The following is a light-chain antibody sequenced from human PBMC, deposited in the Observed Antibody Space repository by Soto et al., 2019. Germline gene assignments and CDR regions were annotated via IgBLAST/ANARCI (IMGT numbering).Light chain of an antibody. J-gene: IGLJ1*01. CDR3: SSYTNTSTLV. CDR1: SNDVGSYNR. CDR2: EVS. Sequence: QSALTQPASVSGSPGQSITISCTGSSNDVGSYNRVSWYQQPPGTAPKLLIYEVSNRPSGVPDRFSGSKSGNTASLTISGLQAEDEANYYCSSYTNTSTLVFGTGTKLTVL. V-gene: IGLV2-18*02.